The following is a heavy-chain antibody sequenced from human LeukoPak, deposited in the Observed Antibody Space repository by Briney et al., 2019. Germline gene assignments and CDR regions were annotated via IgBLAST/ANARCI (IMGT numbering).Heavy chain of an antibody. CDR2: ISGLGGNT. CDR3: AELGITMIGGV. Sequence: GGSLRLSCAASGFTFSSYSMNWVRQAPGKGLEWVSGISGLGGNTYYADSVKGRFTISRDNAKNSLYLQMNSLRAEDTAVYYCAELGITMIGGVWGKGTTVTISS. D-gene: IGHD3-10*02. CDR1: GFTFSSYS. V-gene: IGHV3-21*01. J-gene: IGHJ6*04.